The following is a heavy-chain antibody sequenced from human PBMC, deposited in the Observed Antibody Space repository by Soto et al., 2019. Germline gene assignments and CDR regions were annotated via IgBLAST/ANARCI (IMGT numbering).Heavy chain of an antibody. CDR2: IWYDGSNK. J-gene: IGHJ6*02. V-gene: IGHV3-33*01. CDR1: GFTFSSYG. CDR3: ARDIVLVPAAPASRYYYYGMDV. D-gene: IGHD2-2*01. Sequence: QVQLVESGGGVVQPGRSLRLSCAASGFTFSSYGMHWVRQAPGKGLEWVAVIWYDGSNKYYADSVKGRFTISRDNSKNTLYLQRNSLRAEETVVYYCARDIVLVPAAPASRYYYYGMDVWGQGTTVTVSS.